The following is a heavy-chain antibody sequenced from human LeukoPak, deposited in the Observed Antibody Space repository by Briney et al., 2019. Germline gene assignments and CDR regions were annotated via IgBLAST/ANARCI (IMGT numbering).Heavy chain of an antibody. CDR2: IWYDGSNK. CDR3: ARDYYYYYMDV. V-gene: IGHV3-33*01. CDR1: GFTFSSYG. J-gene: IGHJ6*03. Sequence: PGGSLRLSCAASGFTFSSYGMHWVRQAPGKGLEWAAVIWYDGSNKYYADSVKGRFTISRDNSKNTLYLQMNSLRAEDTAVYYCARDYYYYYMDVWGKGTTVTVSS.